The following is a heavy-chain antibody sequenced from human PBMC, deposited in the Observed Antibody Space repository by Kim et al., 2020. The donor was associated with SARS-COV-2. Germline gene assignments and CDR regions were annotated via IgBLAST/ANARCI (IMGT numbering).Heavy chain of an antibody. J-gene: IGHJ4*02. Sequence: YNPSLKDRVTRSVDPSQNQFTLKLSSVTAADTAVYYCARELHQVTAAGGLWGQGTLVTVSS. V-gene: IGHV4-39*01. D-gene: IGHD6-25*01. CDR3: ARELHQVTAAGGL.